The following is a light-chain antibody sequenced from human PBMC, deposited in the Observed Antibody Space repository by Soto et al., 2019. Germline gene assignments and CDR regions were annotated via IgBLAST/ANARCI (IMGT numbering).Light chain of an antibody. CDR3: GTWDTSLSAV. CDR1: NSNIGNNY. Sequence: QSVLTQPPSVSAAPGQKVTISFSGSNSNIGNNYVSWYQQLPGTAPKLLIYDNDVRPSGIPDRFSASKSGTSATLDITGHQTGDEAYYYCGTWDTSLSAVFGGGTQLTVL. J-gene: IGLJ2*01. CDR2: DND. V-gene: IGLV1-51*01.